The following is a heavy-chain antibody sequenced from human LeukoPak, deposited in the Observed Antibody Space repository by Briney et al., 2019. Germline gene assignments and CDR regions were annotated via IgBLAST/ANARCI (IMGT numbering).Heavy chain of an antibody. J-gene: IGHJ4*02. D-gene: IGHD6-19*01. CDR3: ARRDSDWPPDY. Sequence: SETLSLTCAVYGGSFSGYYWSWIRQPPGKGLEWIGEINHSGSTNYNPSLKSRVTISVDTSRNQFSLKLSSVTAADTAVYYCARRDSDWPPDYWGQGTLVTVSS. V-gene: IGHV4-34*01. CDR1: GGSFSGYY. CDR2: INHSGST.